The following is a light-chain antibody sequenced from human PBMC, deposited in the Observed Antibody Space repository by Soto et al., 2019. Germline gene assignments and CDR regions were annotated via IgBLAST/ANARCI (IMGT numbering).Light chain of an antibody. Sequence: QSVLTQPASVSGSPGQSITISCTGTSSDVGAYDYVSWYQQHPGKAPKFMLYEVSNRPSGLSNRFSGSKSGNTAYLTISGLQAEDEADYYCSSYTTSNTWVFGGGTKLTVL. J-gene: IGLJ3*02. CDR2: EVS. CDR3: SSYTTSNTWV. CDR1: SSDVGAYDY. V-gene: IGLV2-14*01.